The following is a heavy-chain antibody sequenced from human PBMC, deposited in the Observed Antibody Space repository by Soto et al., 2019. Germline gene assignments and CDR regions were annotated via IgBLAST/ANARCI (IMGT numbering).Heavy chain of an antibody. Sequence: SATLSLTCTVSGASIRTGGYYWSWIRQRPGKGLEWIAYIFYTGSAYYNPSLESRLSISIDRSKNQFSLELRSVSVADTAVYYCASDRQVQPATRGNRAPVTDYS. J-gene: IGHJ6*04. D-gene: IGHD2-2*01. CDR3: ASDRQVQPAT. CDR1: GASIRTGGYY. V-gene: IGHV4-31*03. CDR2: IFYTGSA.